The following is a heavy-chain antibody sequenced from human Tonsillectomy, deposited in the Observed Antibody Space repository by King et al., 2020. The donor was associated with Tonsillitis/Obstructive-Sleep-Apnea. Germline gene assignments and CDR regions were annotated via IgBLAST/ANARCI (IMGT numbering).Heavy chain of an antibody. Sequence: VQLVESGVEVKKPGASVKVSCKASGYTFTNYGISWVRQAPGQGLEWMGWFSGYNGNTNYAQNLQGRVTITADTSTTTAYMELRSLRSDDTAVYYCARGGYSNYVDYWGQGTLVTVSS. CDR3: ARGGYSNYVDY. D-gene: IGHD5-18*01. CDR2: FSGYNGNT. CDR1: GYTFTNYG. V-gene: IGHV1-18*01. J-gene: IGHJ4*02.